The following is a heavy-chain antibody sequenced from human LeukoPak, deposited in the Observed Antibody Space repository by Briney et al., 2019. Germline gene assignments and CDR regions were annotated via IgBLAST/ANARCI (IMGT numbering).Heavy chain of an antibody. D-gene: IGHD3-16*02. CDR3: ARRLVVLQGFDY. CDR2: IYHSGST. V-gene: IGHV4-38-2*01. CDR1: GYSISSGYD. Sequence: SETLSLTCAVSGYSISSGYDWGWIRQPPGKGLEWIGSIYHSGSTYYNPSLKSRVTISVDTSKNQFSLELSSVTAADTAVYYCARRLVVLQGFDYWGQGTLVTVSS. J-gene: IGHJ4*02.